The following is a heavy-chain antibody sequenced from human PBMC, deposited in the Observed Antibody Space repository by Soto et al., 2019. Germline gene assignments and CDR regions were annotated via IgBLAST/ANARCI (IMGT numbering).Heavy chain of an antibody. CDR1: GYTFTGYY. D-gene: IGHD1-26*01. V-gene: IGHV1-2*02. CDR3: ARGTSGLSGSYYNPYY. CDR2: INPNSGGT. J-gene: IGHJ4*02. Sequence: GASVKVSCKASGYTFTGYYMHWVRQAPGQGLEWMGWINPNSGGTNYAQKFQGRVTITADESTSTAYMELSSLRSEDTAVYYCARGTSGLSGSYYNPYYWGQGTLVTVSS.